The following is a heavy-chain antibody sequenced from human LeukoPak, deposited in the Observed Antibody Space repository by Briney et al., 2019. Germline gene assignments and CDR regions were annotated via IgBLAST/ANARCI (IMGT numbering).Heavy chain of an antibody. CDR1: GGSISSGDYY. D-gene: IGHD1-26*01. CDR3: ARSIIVGATSPFDY. CDR2: IYYSGST. Sequence: PSQTLSLTCTVSGGSISSGDYYWGWIRQPPGNGLEGIGYIYYSGSTYYNPSLKSRVTISVDTSKNQFSLKLSSVPAADTAVYYCARSIIVGATSPFDYWGQGTLVTVSS. J-gene: IGHJ4*02. V-gene: IGHV4-30-4*08.